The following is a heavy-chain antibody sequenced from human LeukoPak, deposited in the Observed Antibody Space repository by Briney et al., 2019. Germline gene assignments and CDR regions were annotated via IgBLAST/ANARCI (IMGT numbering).Heavy chain of an antibody. CDR1: GGSISSYY. V-gene: IGHV4-59*08. J-gene: IGHJ4*02. Sequence: SETLSLTCTVSGGSISSYYWSWIRQPPGKGLEWIGYIYYSGSTKYNPSLKSRVTISVDTSKNQFSLKLSSVTAADTAVYYCASKLLWFGKYFDYWGQGTLVTVSS. D-gene: IGHD3-10*01. CDR2: IYYSGST. CDR3: ASKLLWFGKYFDY.